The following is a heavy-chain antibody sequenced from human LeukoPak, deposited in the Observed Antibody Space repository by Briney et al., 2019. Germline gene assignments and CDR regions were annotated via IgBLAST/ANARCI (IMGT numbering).Heavy chain of an antibody. CDR3: ARDARYCSGGSCPYYYYMDV. CDR2: INPNSGGT. V-gene: IGHV1-2*02. CDR1: GYTFTGYY. D-gene: IGHD2-15*01. J-gene: IGHJ6*03. Sequence: GASVKVSCKASGYTFTGYYMHWVRQAPGQGLEWMGWINPNSGGTNYAQKFQGRVTMTRDTSISTAYMELSRLRSDDTAVYYCARDARYCSGGSCPYYYYMDVWGKGTTVTISS.